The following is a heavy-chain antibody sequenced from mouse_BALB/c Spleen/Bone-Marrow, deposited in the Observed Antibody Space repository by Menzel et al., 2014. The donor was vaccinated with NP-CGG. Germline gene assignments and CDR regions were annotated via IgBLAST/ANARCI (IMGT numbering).Heavy chain of an antibody. Sequence: EVKLVESGGGLVKPGGSLKLSCAASGFTFSDYYMYWVRQTPEKRLEWVATISDGGSYTYYPDSVKGRFTISRDNAKNNLYLQMSSLKSEDTAMYYCARGSSYFDYWDQGTTLTVSS. D-gene: IGHD1-1*01. V-gene: IGHV5-4*02. J-gene: IGHJ2*01. CDR1: GFTFSDYY. CDR3: ARGSSYFDY. CDR2: ISDGGSYT.